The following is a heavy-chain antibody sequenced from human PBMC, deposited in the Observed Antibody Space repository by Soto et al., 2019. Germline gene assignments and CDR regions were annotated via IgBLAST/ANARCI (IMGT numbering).Heavy chain of an antibody. J-gene: IGHJ4*02. CDR1: VYIFSNFA. D-gene: IGHD3-22*01. CDR2: INPSGGST. CDR3: ARDSSSGYYSAYYFDY. Sequence: GSVKVSCRTSVYIFSNFALHGVRQAPGQRLEWRGIINPSGGSTSYAQKFQGRVTMTRDTSTSTVYMELSSLRSEDTAVYYCARDSSSGYYSAYYFDYWGQGTLVTVSS. V-gene: IGHV1-46*01.